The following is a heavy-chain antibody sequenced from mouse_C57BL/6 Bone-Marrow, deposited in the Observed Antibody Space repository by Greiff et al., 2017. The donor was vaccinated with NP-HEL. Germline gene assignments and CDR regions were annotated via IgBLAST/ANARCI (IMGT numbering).Heavy chain of an antibody. CDR2: INPGSGGT. CDR3: ARERLGYYYGSTPFAY. D-gene: IGHD1-1*01. Sequence: VMLVESGAELVRPGTSVKVSCKASGYAFTNYLIEWVKQRPGQGLEWIGVINPGSGGTNYNEKFKGKATLTADKSSSTAYMQLSSLTSEDSAVYFCARERLGYYYGSTPFAYWGQGTLVTVSA. CDR1: GYAFTNYL. J-gene: IGHJ3*01. V-gene: IGHV1-54*01.